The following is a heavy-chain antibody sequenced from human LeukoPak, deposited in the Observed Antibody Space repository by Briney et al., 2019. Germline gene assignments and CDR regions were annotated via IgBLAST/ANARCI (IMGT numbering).Heavy chain of an antibody. CDR1: GGSFSGYC. J-gene: IGHJ5*02. D-gene: IGHD3-3*01. V-gene: IGHV4-34*01. CDR2: INHSGST. CDR3: ARRDFWSGYSA. Sequence: SETLSLTCAVYGGSFSGYCWNWIRQPPGKGLEWIGEINHSGSTNYNPSLKSRVTISVDTSKNQFSLKLSSVTAADTAVYYCARRDFWSGYSAWGQGTLVTVSS.